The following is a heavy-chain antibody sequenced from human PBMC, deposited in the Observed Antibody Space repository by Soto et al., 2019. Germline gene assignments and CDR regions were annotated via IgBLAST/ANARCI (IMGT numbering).Heavy chain of an antibody. D-gene: IGHD3-22*01. CDR3: AKHHISMIVVMIAFDF. V-gene: IGHV3-23*01. J-gene: IGHJ3*01. Sequence: EVQLLESGGGLVQPGGSLRLSCAASGFTFSDYAMTWVRQAPGKGLEWVSGISDSGRSTYYSDSVKGRFSISRDNPKNTLYLQMNTLSADDTAVYYCAKHHISMIVVMIAFDFWGQGTMVTVSS. CDR1: GFTFSDYA. CDR2: ISDSGRST.